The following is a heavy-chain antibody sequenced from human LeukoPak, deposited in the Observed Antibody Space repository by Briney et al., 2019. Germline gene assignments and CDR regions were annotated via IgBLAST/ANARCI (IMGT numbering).Heavy chain of an antibody. Sequence: ASVKVSCKASGYTFTGYYMHWVRQAPGQGLEWMGWINPNSGGTNYAQKFQGRVTMTTDTSTSTAYMELRSLRSEDTAVYYCARVRDGYNDAYDIWGQGTMVTVHS. CDR3: ARVRDGYNDAYDI. CDR2: INPNSGGT. J-gene: IGHJ3*02. CDR1: GYTFTGYY. D-gene: IGHD5-24*01. V-gene: IGHV1-2*02.